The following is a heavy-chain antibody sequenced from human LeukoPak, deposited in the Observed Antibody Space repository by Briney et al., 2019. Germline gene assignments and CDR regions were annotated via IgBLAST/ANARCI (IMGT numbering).Heavy chain of an antibody. CDR3: ARGYQLPDFDY. CDR2: IYHSGST. J-gene: IGHJ4*02. CDR1: GGSISSGGYY. D-gene: IGHD2-2*01. Sequence: SETLSLTCTVSGGSISSGGYYWSWIRQPPGKGLEWIGYIYHSGSTYYNPSLKSRVTISVDTSKNQFSLKLSSVTAADTAVYYCARGYQLPDFDYWGQGTLVTVSS. V-gene: IGHV4-30-2*01.